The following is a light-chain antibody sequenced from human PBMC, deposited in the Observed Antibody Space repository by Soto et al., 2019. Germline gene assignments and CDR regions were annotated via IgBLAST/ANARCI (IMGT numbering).Light chain of an antibody. CDR1: QSVFSNSNNKNC. V-gene: IGKV4-1*01. Sequence: DIVMTQSPDSLAVSLGERATINCKSSQSVFSNSNNKNCIAWYQQKSGQPPKLLIYWASSRESGVPDRFSGGGSGTDCTLTISSLRAEDVATYYFQHYDSMPWTFGQGTRVEIK. CDR3: QHYDSMPWT. CDR2: WAS. J-gene: IGKJ1*01.